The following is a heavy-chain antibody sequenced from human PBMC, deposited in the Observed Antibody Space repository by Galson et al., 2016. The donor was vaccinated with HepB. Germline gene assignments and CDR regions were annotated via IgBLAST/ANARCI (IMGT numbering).Heavy chain of an antibody. CDR1: GFTFNTSA. Sequence: SLRLSCAASGFTFNTSAVHWVRQAPGKGLEWVAVISSDGSNQFYADSVTGRFTISRDNSRNTLSLQMNSLRIEDTAVYYCVQGSTAPAVWGRGTTVTVSP. CDR3: VQGSTAPAV. J-gene: IGHJ6*04. CDR2: ISSDGSNQ. D-gene: IGHD1-26*01. V-gene: IGHV3-30-3*02.